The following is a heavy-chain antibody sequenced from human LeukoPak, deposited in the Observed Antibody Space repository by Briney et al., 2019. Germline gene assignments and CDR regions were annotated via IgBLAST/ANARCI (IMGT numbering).Heavy chain of an antibody. J-gene: IGHJ6*02. Sequence: SETLSLTCTVSGGSISSGDYYWSWIRQPPGKGLEWIGYIYYSGSTYYNPSLKSRVTISVDTSKNQFSLKLSSVTAADTAVYYCAGDLITVTTKFGMDVWGQGTTVTVSS. D-gene: IGHD4-17*01. CDR2: IYYSGST. CDR1: GGSISSGDYY. CDR3: AGDLITVTTKFGMDV. V-gene: IGHV4-30-4*01.